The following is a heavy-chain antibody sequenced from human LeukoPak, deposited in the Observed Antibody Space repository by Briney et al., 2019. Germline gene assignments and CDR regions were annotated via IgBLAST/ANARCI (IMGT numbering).Heavy chain of an antibody. J-gene: IGHJ4*02. V-gene: IGHV3-21*01. Sequence: GGSLRPSWAASGFTFSSYSMNWGRQAPGKGLEWVSSISSSSGYIYYADSVKGRFTISRDNAKNSLYLQMNSLRAEDTAVYYCARGDGFFRGYWGQGTLVTVSS. CDR1: GFTFSSYS. CDR2: ISSSSGYI. CDR3: ARGDGFFRGY. D-gene: IGHD3-3*01.